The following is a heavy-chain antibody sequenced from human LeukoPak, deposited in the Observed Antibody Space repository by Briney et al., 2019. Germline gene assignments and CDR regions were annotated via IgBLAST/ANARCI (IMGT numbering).Heavy chain of an antibody. J-gene: IGHJ2*01. CDR3: ARVFHRVYFDL. CDR1: GYTFTDYP. CDR2: INSNSGGT. V-gene: IGHV1-2*02. Sequence: ASVKVSCKASGYTFTDYPLHWVRQAPGQGLEWMGWINSNSGGTNYAQKFQGRVTMTRDTSISTAYMELSRLRSDDTAVYYCARVFHRVYFDLWGRGTLVTVSS.